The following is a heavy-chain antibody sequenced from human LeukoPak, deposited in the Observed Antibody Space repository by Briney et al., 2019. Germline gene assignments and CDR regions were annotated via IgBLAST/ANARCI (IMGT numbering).Heavy chain of an antibody. Sequence: SETLSLTCTVSGGSISSYYWSWIRQPPGKGLEWIGYIYYSGSTNYNPSLKSRVTISVDTSKNQFSLKLSSVTAADTAVYYCARQRNYYDSSGYYKRALFGYWGQGTLVTVSS. V-gene: IGHV4-59*01. J-gene: IGHJ4*02. CDR1: GGSISSYY. D-gene: IGHD3-22*01. CDR2: IYYSGST. CDR3: ARQRNYYDSSGYYKRALFGY.